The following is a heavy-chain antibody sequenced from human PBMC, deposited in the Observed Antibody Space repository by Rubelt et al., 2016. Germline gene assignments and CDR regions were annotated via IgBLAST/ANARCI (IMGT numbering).Heavy chain of an antibody. CDR3: ARPNRTSGWTQFDY. Sequence: GGLVQPGGSLRLSCAASGFTFSSYAMSWVRQAPGKGLEWVANIKQDGSEKYYVDSVKGRFTISRDNAKNSLYLQMNSLRAEDTAVYYCARPNRTSGWTQFDYWGQGTLVTVSS. CDR1: GFTFSSYA. D-gene: IGHD6-19*01. V-gene: IGHV3-7*01. CDR2: IKQDGSEK. J-gene: IGHJ4*02.